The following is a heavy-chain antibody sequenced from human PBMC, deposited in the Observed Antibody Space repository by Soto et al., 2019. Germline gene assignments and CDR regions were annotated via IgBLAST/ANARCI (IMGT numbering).Heavy chain of an antibody. CDR3: ARAGGLLVDY. D-gene: IGHD1-26*01. V-gene: IGHV3-30-3*01. CDR2: KTYDGSNK. J-gene: IGHJ4*02. Sequence: QVQLVESGGGVVQPGRSLRLSCAASGFMFSSYAMHWVRQAPGKGLEWVAVKTYDGSNKYYADSVKGRFTISRDNSKNTLYVQMNSVRAEGKAVYYCARAGGLLVDYWGQGTLVTVSS. CDR1: GFMFSSYA.